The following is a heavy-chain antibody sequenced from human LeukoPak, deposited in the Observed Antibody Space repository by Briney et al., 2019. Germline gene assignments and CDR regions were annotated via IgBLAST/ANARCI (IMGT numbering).Heavy chain of an antibody. CDR2: IKQDGSEK. CDR3: ASPSLATTATGGY. J-gene: IGHJ4*02. Sequence: GGSLRLSCAAPGFTFSSYWMSWVRQAPGKGLEWVANIKQDGSEKSYVDSMRGRFTISRDNAKNSLYLQMNSLRAEDTAVYYCASPSLATTATGGYWGQGTLVTVSS. CDR1: GFTFSSYW. D-gene: IGHD6-13*01. V-gene: IGHV3-7*01.